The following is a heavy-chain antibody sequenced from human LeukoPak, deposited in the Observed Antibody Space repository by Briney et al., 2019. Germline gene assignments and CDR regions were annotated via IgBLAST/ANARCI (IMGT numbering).Heavy chain of an antibody. CDR2: LYPIDFDK. D-gene: IGHD2/OR15-2a*01. J-gene: IGHJ4*02. V-gene: IGHV5-51*01. CDR1: GYKFTSYW. Sequence: GDSLKISCKASGYKFTSYWIAWVRQKPGHGLEWMGSLYPIDFDKTYSPSFQGQVPMSADRSINTAYLQWSSLKASDTAMYYCVRQKIVPGTSPLRTFDAWGQGTLVSVSS. CDR3: VRQKIVPGTSPLRTFDA.